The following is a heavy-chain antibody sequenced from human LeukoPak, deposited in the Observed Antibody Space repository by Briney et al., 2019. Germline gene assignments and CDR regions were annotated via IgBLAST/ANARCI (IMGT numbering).Heavy chain of an antibody. CDR2: IIPIFGTA. V-gene: IGHV1-69*13. D-gene: IGHD2-2*01. Sequence: RASVKVSCKASGGTFSSYAISWVRQAPGQGLEWMGGIIPIFGTANYAQKFQGRVTITADESTSTAYMELSSLRSEDTAVYYCHLRYCSSTSCESWGQGTLVTVSS. CDR1: GGTFSSYA. J-gene: IGHJ5*02. CDR3: HLRYCSSTSCES.